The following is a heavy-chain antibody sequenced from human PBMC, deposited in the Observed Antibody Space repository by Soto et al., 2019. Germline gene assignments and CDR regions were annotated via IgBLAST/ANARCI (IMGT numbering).Heavy chain of an antibody. Sequence: QVQLVQSGAEVKKPGASVKVSCKASGYTFTGYDMHWVRQAPGQGLEWMGWINPNSGGTNYAQKFQGWVTMTRDTSISTAYMELRRLRSDEKAVYYCARDGYSGRPRGVYYWGQGTLVTVSS. CDR2: INPNSGGT. CDR1: GYTFTGYD. J-gene: IGHJ4*02. D-gene: IGHD1-26*01. CDR3: ARDGYSGRPRGVYY. V-gene: IGHV1-2*04.